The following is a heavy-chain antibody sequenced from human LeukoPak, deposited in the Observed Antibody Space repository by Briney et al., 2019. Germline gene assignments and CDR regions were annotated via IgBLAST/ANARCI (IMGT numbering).Heavy chain of an antibody. CDR2: ITAYNGNT. D-gene: IGHD3-9*01. CDR3: ARDRYYDILTGDYYYGMDV. Sequence: ASVKVSCKASGYTFTSYGISWVRQAPGQGLEWMGWITAYNGNTNYAQKLQGRVTMTTDTSTSTAYMEPRSLRSDDTAVYYCARDRYYDILTGDYYYGMDVWGQGTTVTVSS. V-gene: IGHV1-18*01. CDR1: GYTFTSYG. J-gene: IGHJ6*02.